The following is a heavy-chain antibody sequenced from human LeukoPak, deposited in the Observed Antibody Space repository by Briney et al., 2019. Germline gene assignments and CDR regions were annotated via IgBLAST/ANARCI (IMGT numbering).Heavy chain of an antibody. CDR1: GGSISSSSYY. J-gene: IGHJ4*02. CDR2: IYYSGST. D-gene: IGHD3-10*01. Sequence: SETLSLTCTVSGGSISSSSYYWGWIHQPPGKGLEWIGSIYYSGSTYYNPSLKSRVTISVDTSKNQFSLKLSSVTAADTAVYYCASPGTGGAFDYWGQGTLVTVSS. V-gene: IGHV4-39*01. CDR3: ASPGTGGAFDY.